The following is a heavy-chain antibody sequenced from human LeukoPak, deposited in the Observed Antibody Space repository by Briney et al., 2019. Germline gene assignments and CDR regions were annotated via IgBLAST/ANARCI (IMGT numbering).Heavy chain of an antibody. Sequence: SETLCLTCTVSGGSISSDYWSWIRQPPGKGLEWIGHIYYSGDTNYNPSLQSRVTISVDTSKNQFSLKLRSVTAADTAVYYCARSGYSYGLVDCWGQGTLVTVSS. CDR2: IYYSGDT. D-gene: IGHD5-18*01. CDR1: GGSISSDY. V-gene: IGHV4-59*01. CDR3: ARSGYSYGLVDC. J-gene: IGHJ4*02.